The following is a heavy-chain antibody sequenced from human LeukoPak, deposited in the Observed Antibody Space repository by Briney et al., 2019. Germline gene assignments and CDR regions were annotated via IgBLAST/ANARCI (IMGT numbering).Heavy chain of an antibody. V-gene: IGHV3-53*01. J-gene: IGHJ4*02. CDR2: IYSGGST. CDR3: ARYNDYGDYFDY. Sequence: GGSPRLSCAASGFTVSSNYMSWVRQAPGKGLEWVSVIYSGGSTYYADSVKGRFTISRDNSKNTLYLQMNSLRAEDTAVYYCARYNDYGDYFDYWGQGTLVTVSS. CDR1: GFTVSSNY. D-gene: IGHD4-17*01.